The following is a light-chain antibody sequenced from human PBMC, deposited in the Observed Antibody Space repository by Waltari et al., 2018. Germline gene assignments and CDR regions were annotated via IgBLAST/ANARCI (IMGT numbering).Light chain of an antibody. CDR2: KAS. CDR3: QQYNIYSLT. V-gene: IGKV1-5*03. J-gene: IGKJ4*01. CDR1: QSISSW. Sequence: DIQMTQSPSTLSASVRDRVTITCRASQSISSWLAWYQQKPGKAPKLLIYKASTLQSGVPSRFSGSGSGTDFTLTITSLQPDDFATYYCQQYNIYSLTFGGGTKVEIK.